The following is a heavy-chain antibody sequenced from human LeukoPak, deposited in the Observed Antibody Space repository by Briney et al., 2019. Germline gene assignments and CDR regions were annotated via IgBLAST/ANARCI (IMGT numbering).Heavy chain of an antibody. CDR2: IKEDGSEK. CDR3: ARGQSDSSGYYFYYFDY. CDR1: GFAFSSYW. D-gene: IGHD3-22*01. Sequence: PGGSLRLSCAASGFAFSSYWMSWVRQAPGKGLEWVANIKEDGSEKYYVDSVKGRFTISRDNAKNSLYLQMNSLRAEDTAVYYCARGQSDSSGYYFYYFDYWGQGTLVTVSS. V-gene: IGHV3-7*01. J-gene: IGHJ4*02.